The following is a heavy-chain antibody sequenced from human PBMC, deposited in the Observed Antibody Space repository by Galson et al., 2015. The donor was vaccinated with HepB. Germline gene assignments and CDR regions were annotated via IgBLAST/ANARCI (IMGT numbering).Heavy chain of an antibody. CDR2: ISGSGGST. Sequence: SLRLSCAASGFTFSSNAMSWVRQAPGKGLEWVSAISGSGGSTYYADSVKGRFTISRDNSKNTLYLQMNSLRAEDTAVYYCAKVGGYSYHRKGAFDIWGQGTMVTVSS. CDR3: AKVGGYSYHRKGAFDI. J-gene: IGHJ3*02. CDR1: GFTFSSNA. V-gene: IGHV3-23*01. D-gene: IGHD5-18*01.